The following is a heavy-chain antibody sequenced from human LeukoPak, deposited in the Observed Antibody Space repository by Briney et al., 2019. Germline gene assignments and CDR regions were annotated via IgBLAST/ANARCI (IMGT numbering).Heavy chain of an antibody. Sequence: GGSLRLSCAASGFTFSSYSLNWVRQAPGKGLEWISYISSSSTPICYADSVKGRFTVSRDNAKNSLYLQMNGLRDEDTAVYYCARRPGIEYYFDYWGQGTLVTVSS. D-gene: IGHD3-10*01. J-gene: IGHJ4*02. CDR3: ARRPGIEYYFDY. V-gene: IGHV3-48*02. CDR2: ISSSSTPI. CDR1: GFTFSSYS.